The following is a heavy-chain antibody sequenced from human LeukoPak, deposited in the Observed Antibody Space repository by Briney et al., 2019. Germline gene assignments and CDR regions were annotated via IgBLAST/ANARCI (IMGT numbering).Heavy chain of an antibody. V-gene: IGHV1-69*13. D-gene: IGHD2-8*01. CDR1: GGTFSSYA. J-gene: IGHJ5*02. CDR2: IIPIFGTA. CDR3: ARDKGYCTNGVCYDWFDP. Sequence: GASVKVSCKASGGTFSSYAINWVRQAPGQGLEWMGGIIPIFGTANYAQKFQGRVTITADESTSTAYMELSSLRSEDTAVYYCARDKGYCTNGVCYDWFDPWGQGTLVTVSS.